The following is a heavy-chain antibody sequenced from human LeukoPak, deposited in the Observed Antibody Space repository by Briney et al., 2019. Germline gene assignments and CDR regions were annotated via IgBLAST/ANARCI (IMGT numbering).Heavy chain of an antibody. Sequence: PGGSLRLSCAASGFTFGSHNMNWVRQAPGKGLEWVSYITSSSDTKYYADSVKGRFTISRDNAKNSLYLQMDSLRDDDTALYYCARLGVGATRDAFDIWGQGTMVTVSS. D-gene: IGHD1-26*01. CDR3: ARLGVGATRDAFDI. V-gene: IGHV3-48*02. CDR2: ITSSSDTK. J-gene: IGHJ3*02. CDR1: GFTFGSHN.